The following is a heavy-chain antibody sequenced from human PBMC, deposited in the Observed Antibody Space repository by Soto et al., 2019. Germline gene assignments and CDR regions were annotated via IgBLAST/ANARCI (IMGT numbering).Heavy chain of an antibody. J-gene: IGHJ6*02. Sequence: SETLSLTCTVSGGSISSYYWSWIRQPPGKGLEWIGYIYYSGSTNYNPSLKSRVAISVDTSKNQFSLKLSSVTAADTAVYYCARGDTAMVYYYGMDVWGQGTTVTVSS. V-gene: IGHV4-59*01. CDR1: GGSISSYY. D-gene: IGHD5-18*01. CDR2: IYYSGST. CDR3: ARGDTAMVYYYGMDV.